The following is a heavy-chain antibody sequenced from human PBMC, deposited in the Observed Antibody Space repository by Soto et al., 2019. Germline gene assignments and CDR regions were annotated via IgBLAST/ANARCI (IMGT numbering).Heavy chain of an antibody. D-gene: IGHD3-3*01. J-gene: IGHJ4*02. V-gene: IGHV3-23*01. CDR2: ISGSGGST. CDR1: GFTSSSYA. CDR3: AKGEYDFWSGYSVFSDY. Sequence: GSLRLSCAASGFTSSSYAMSWVRQAPGKGLEWVSAISGSGGSTYYADSVKGRFTISRDNSKNTLYLQMNSLRAEDTAVYYCAKGEYDFWSGYSVFSDYWGQGTPVTVSS.